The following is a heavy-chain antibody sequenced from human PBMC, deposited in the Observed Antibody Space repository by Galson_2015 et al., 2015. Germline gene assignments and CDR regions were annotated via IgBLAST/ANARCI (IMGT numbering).Heavy chain of an antibody. CDR3: AKSQRGYTSAIDFDF. J-gene: IGHJ4*02. CDR2: ISGTAGTT. V-gene: IGHV3-23*01. CDR1: RFTFSSYA. Sequence: SLRLSCAASRFTFSSYAMTWARRAPGKGLEWVSSISGTAGTTHYADSVKGRFTISRDNFKNTFYLQMNSLRAEDTAVYYCAKSQRGYTSAIDFDFRGQGTLVTVSS. D-gene: IGHD5-18*01.